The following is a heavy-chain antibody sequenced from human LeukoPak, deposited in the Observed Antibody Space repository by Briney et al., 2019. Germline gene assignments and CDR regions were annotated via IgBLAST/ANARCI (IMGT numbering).Heavy chain of an antibody. J-gene: IGHJ4*02. CDR3: ARGYYSSSRFDS. CDR1: GFPFINYW. V-gene: IGHV3-74*01. CDR2: VNSDGSTT. Sequence: GGALRLSCAASGFPFINYWMHGLRQAPGKGRVWVPRVNSDGSTTNYADSVRDRFTISRDNAENTLYMRMNRLRPEDTAVCYCARGYYSSSRFDSWGQGNLVPVSS. D-gene: IGHD6-13*01.